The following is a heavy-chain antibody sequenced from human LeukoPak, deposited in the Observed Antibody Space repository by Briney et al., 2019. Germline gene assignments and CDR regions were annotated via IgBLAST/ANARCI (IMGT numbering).Heavy chain of an antibody. V-gene: IGHV3-23*01. J-gene: IGHJ4*02. CDR2: IYGGGTNT. D-gene: IGHD6-19*01. CDR3: GKRKPGAEGFYFAS. Sequence: GGSLRLSCAGSGFSFSSFAMTWVRQAPGKGLEWVSTIYGGGTNTFYADSVKGRFTISRDDSKNMQFLEMDSPRPEDTAVYFCGKRKPGAEGFYFASWGQGPLVPVSS. CDR1: GFSFSSFA.